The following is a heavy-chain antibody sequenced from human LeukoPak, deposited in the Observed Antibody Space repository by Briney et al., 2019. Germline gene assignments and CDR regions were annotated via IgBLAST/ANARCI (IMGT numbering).Heavy chain of an antibody. Sequence: PSQTLSLTCTVSGGSISSYYWGWIRLHGGKGLEWIGRIYTSGSTNYNPSLKSRLTMSVDTSKNQFSLKLSSVTAADTAVYYCASQVIVGAISFDCWGRGSLVTVSS. V-gene: IGHV4-4*07. CDR3: ASQVIVGAISFDC. CDR1: GGSISSYY. J-gene: IGHJ4*02. CDR2: IYTSGST. D-gene: IGHD1-26*01.